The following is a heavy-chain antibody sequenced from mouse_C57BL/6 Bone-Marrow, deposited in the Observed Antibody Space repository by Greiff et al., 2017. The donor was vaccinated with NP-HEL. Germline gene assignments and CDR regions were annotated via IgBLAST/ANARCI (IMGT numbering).Heavy chain of an antibody. CDR2: IYPRSGNT. CDR1: GYTFTSYG. CDR3: ARSPFITTVVATPFAY. J-gene: IGHJ3*01. Sequence: VQLQQSGAELARPGASVKLSCKASGYTFTSYGISWVKQRTGQGLEWIGEIYPRSGNTYYNEKFKGKATLTADKSSSTAYMELRSLTSEDSAVYFCARSPFITTVVATPFAYWGQGTLVTVSA. D-gene: IGHD1-1*01. V-gene: IGHV1-81*01.